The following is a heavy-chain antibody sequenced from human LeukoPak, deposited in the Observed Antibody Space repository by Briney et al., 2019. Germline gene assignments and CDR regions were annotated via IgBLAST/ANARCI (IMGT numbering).Heavy chain of an antibody. CDR2: IDSADNT. J-gene: IGHJ4*02. D-gene: IGHD3-16*01. CDR1: GFSVSTHY. Sequence: GGSLRLSRAASGFSVSTHYMNCVRQAPGKGLEWVSVIDSADNTYYADSVKGRFTISRDNSKNTLYLQMNSLRAEDTAVYYCARWGSDNSFDYWGQGTLVTVSS. CDR3: ARWGSDNSFDY. V-gene: IGHV3-53*01.